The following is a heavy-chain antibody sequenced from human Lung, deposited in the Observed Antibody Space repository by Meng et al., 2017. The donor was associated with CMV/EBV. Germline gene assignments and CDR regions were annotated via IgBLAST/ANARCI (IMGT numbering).Heavy chain of an antibody. D-gene: IGHD4-11*01. V-gene: IGHV3-21*01. CDR3: ARDSTVSRRWDGMDV. CDR1: GFTFSTHT. Sequence: GESXKISCAASGFTFSTHTMNWVRQAPGKGLEWVSSISSRSGSYIYYADSVKGRFTISRDNAKNSLYLQMNSLRAEDTAVYYCARDSTVSRRWDGMDVSGQRTTVTVSS. CDR2: ISSRSGSYI. J-gene: IGHJ6*01.